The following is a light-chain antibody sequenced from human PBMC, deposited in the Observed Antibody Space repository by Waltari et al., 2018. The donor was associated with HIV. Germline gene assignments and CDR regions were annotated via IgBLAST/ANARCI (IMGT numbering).Light chain of an antibody. CDR1: NIGSKT. V-gene: IGLV3-9*01. Sequence: SYELTQALSVSVALGQTAKITCEGGNIGSKTVNWNQQKPGRAPVLVIFRDFMRPSVVRVRFSGSNSGKSATLTISRAQAGHEGDYYCQGCDSRSVVFATGTKVTVL. CDR3: QGCDSRSVV. J-gene: IGLJ1*01. CDR2: RDF.